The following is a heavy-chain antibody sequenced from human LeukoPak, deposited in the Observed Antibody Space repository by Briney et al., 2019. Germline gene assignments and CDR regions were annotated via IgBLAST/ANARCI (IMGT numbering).Heavy chain of an antibody. V-gene: IGHV3-30-3*01. CDR2: ISHDGYNK. CDR1: GFTFSGYA. CDR3: ARDLTFGSGSYFDY. J-gene: IGHJ4*02. D-gene: IGHD3-10*01. Sequence: GRSLRLSCAASGFTFSGYAIHWVRQAPGKGLEWVAVISHDGYNKYYADSVKGRFTISRDNSKNTLFLQMDSLRAEDTALYYCARDLTFGSGSYFDYWGQGTLVTVSS.